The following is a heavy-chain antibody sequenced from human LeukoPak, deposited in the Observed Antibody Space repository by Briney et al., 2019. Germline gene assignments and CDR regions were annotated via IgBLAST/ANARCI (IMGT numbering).Heavy chain of an antibody. D-gene: IGHD3-22*01. CDR1: GFTFSSHA. Sequence: PGGSLRLSCAASGFTFSSHAMSWVRQAPGKGLEWVSGINSDGSSAYYADPVRGRFTIFRDNSKSDLLLQMNSLRAEDTAIYYCAKERYDRSGYCFDYWGQGALVAVSS. CDR3: AKERYDRSGYCFDY. V-gene: IGHV3-23*01. J-gene: IGHJ4*02. CDR2: INSDGSSA.